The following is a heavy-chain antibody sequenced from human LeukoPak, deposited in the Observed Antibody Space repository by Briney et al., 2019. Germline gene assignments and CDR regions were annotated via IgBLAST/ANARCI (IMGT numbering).Heavy chain of an antibody. V-gene: IGHV4-31*03. CDR2: IYYSGST. D-gene: IGHD6-13*01. CDR3: AREAKEQQPDNWFDP. J-gene: IGHJ5*02. Sequence: PSETLSLTCTVSGGSISSGGYYWSWIRQHPGKGLEWIGYIYYSGSTYYNPSLKSRVTISADTSKNQFSLKLSSVTAADTAVYYCAREAKEQQPDNWFDPWGQGTLVTVSS. CDR1: GGSISSGGYY.